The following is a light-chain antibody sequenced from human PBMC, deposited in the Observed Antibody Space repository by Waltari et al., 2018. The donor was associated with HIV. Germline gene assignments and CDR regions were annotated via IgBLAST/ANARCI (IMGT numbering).Light chain of an antibody. J-gene: IGKJ2*01. Sequence: AIQLAQSPSSLSSYVGDRVTITCRASQGVSNAFALYQQKPGRPPQILIFYASNLEGGVPSRFSGSLSGTDFNLTISNLQPEDSATYYCQQFRNYPRTFGQGATLEIK. CDR3: QQFRNYPRT. CDR1: QGVSNA. V-gene: IGKV1D-13*01. CDR2: YAS.